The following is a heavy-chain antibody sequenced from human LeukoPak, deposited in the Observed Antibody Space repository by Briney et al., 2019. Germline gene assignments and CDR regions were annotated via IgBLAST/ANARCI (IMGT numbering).Heavy chain of an antibody. CDR3: AKGVATILDY. Sequence: PGGSLRLSCAASGFTFDNYGMTWVRQAPGKGLEWVSLISANGANTYFADSVKGRFTISRDNSKKTLYLQMNSLRAEDTAVYYCAKGVATILDYWGQGTPVIVSS. V-gene: IGHV3-23*01. CDR1: GFTFDNYG. D-gene: IGHD5-12*01. J-gene: IGHJ4*02. CDR2: ISANGANT.